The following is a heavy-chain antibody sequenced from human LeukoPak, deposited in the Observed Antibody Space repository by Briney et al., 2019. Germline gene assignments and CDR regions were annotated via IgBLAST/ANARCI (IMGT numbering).Heavy chain of an antibody. CDR3: ARVELYYYYYMDV. CDR1: GFTFSTYA. V-gene: IGHV3-64*01. CDR2: ISSNVGST. J-gene: IGHJ6*03. Sequence: GGSLRLSCAASGFTFSTYAMHWVRQAPGKGLEYVSAISSNVGSTYYANSVKGRFTISRDNSKNTLYLQMGSLRAEDMAVYYCARVELYYYYYMDVWGKGTTVTVSS. D-gene: IGHD1-7*01.